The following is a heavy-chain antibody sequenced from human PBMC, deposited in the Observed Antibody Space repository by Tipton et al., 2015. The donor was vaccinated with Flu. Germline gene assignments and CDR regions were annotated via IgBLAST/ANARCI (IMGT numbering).Heavy chain of an antibody. CDR2: INQNGSQK. CDR3: GRAIAAADSR. D-gene: IGHD6-13*01. J-gene: IGHJ4*02. Sequence: SLRLSCAASGFTLSNYWMSWVRQAPGKGLEWVANINQNGSQKYYVDSVKGRFTISRDNAKNSLYLQMNSLRVEDTAVYYCGRAIAAADSRWGQGTLVTVSS. V-gene: IGHV3-7*01. CDR1: GFTLSNYW.